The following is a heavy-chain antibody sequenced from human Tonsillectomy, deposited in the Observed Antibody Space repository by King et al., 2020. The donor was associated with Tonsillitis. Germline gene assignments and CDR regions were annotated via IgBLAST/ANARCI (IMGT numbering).Heavy chain of an antibody. CDR3: ARESLASDDRSSWYEPFDY. CDR2: ISYDGSNK. Sequence: QVQLVESGGGVVQPGRFLRLSCAASGFTFSSYPMHWVRQAPGKGLEWVAIISYDGSNKYYADSVKGRFTISRDNSKNTLFLQMSSLRAEDTAVYYCARESLASDDRSSWYEPFDYWGQGTLVSVSS. J-gene: IGHJ4*02. CDR1: GFTFSSYP. D-gene: IGHD6-13*01. V-gene: IGHV3-30*04.